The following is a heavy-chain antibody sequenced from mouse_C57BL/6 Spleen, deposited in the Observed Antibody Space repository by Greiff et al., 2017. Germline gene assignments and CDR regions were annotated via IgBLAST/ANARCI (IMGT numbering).Heavy chain of an antibody. CDR1: GYTFTSYW. CDR2: IHPSVSDT. Sequence: QVQLKQPGAELVKPGASVKVSCKASGYTFTSYWMHWVKQRPGHGLEWIGRIHPSVSDTNYNQKFKGKATLTVDKSSSTAYMQLSSLTSEESAVYYCAINGNSRFPWYFDVWGTGTTVTVSS. J-gene: IGHJ1*03. D-gene: IGHD2-1*01. CDR3: AINGNSRFPWYFDV. V-gene: IGHV1-74*01.